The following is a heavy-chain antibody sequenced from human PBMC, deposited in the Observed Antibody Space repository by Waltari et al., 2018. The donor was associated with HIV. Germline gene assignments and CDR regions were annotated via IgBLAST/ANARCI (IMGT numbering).Heavy chain of an antibody. CDR1: GYNFITFD. CDR2: MNPNSGNT. Sequence: QVHLVQSGPEVKRPGASVKISCKAYGYNFITFDVNWVRQAAGPGPEWLGWMNPNSGNTASPYIFEERVTMTRDVSTDTAYLEMSGLTPEDTAIYYCARNSSGKGNRYFYYGLDVWGQGTPVTV. D-gene: IGHD3-22*01. CDR3: ARNSSGKGNRYFYYGLDV. J-gene: IGHJ6*02. V-gene: IGHV1-8*02.